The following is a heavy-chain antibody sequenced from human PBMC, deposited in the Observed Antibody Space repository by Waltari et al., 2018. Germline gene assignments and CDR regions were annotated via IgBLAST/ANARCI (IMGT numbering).Heavy chain of an antibody. D-gene: IGHD2-15*01. J-gene: IGHJ6*02. Sequence: QVHLVQSGAEVKKPGASVKVSCKASGYTFTNHAIHWDGQAAGHRLEWRGWVQGDNGNTIYSQALHGRVTITRDTAATTVNMELSRLRSDDTAVYYCARVGYCSGGSCNSDIPDYYYYGMDVWGQGTTVTVSS. V-gene: IGHV1-3*03. CDR1: GYTFTNHA. CDR2: VQGDNGNT. CDR3: ARVGYCSGGSCNSDIPDYYYYGMDV.